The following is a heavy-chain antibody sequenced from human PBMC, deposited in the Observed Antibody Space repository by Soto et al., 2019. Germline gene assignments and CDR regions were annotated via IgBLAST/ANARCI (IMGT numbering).Heavy chain of an antibody. CDR3: AKDMTTVPTPDDAFDI. CDR1: GFTFSSYA. D-gene: IGHD4-17*01. V-gene: IGHV3-23*01. CDR2: ISGSGGST. Sequence: GGSLRLSCAASGFTFSSYAMSWVRQAPGKGLEWVSAISGSGGSTYYADSVKGRFTISRDNSKNTLYLQMNSLRAEDTAVYYCAKDMTTVPTPDDAFDIWGQGTMVTASS. J-gene: IGHJ3*02.